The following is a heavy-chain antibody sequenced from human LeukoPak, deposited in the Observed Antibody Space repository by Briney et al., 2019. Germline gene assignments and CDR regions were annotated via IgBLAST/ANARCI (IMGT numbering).Heavy chain of an antibody. CDR3: ARDLRIAAAAQLDY. J-gene: IGHJ4*02. CDR1: GYTFTSYG. CDR2: ISAYNGNT. V-gene: IGHV1-18*01. Sequence: GASVKVSCKASGYTFTSYGISWVRQAPGQGLECMGWISAYNGNTNYAQKLQGRVTMTTDTSTSTAYMELRSLRSDDTAVYYCARDLRIAAAAQLDYWGQGTLVTVSS. D-gene: IGHD6-13*01.